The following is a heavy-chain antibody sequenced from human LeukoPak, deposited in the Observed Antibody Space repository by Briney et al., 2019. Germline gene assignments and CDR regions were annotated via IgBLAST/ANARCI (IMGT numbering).Heavy chain of an antibody. V-gene: IGHV3-23*01. J-gene: IGHJ3*02. CDR1: GFTFSSYA. D-gene: IGHD3-22*01. CDR3: AKGSSGITMIVVVPDAFDI. CDR2: ISGSGGST. Sequence: GGSLILSCAASGFTFSSYAMSWVRQAPGKGLEWVSAISGSGGSTYYADSVKGRFTISRDNSKNTLYLQMNSLRAEDTAVYYCAKGSSGITMIVVVPDAFDIWGQGTMVTVSS.